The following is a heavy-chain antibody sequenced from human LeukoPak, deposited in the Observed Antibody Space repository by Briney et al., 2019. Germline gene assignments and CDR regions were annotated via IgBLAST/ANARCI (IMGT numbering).Heavy chain of an antibody. CDR2: ISYDGSNK. CDR3: ARGGKRRGITLIVATSTPRDAFDI. D-gene: IGHD3-22*01. CDR1: GFTFSSYG. V-gene: IGHV3-30*03. J-gene: IGHJ3*02. Sequence: GGSLRLSCAASGFTFSSYGMHWVRQAPGKGLEWVAVISYDGSNKYYADSVKGRFTISRDNSKNTLYLQMNSLRAEDTAVYYCARGGKRRGITLIVATSTPRDAFDIWGQGTMVTVSS.